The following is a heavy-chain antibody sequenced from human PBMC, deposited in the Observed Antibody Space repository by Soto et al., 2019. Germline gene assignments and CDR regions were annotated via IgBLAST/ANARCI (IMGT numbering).Heavy chain of an antibody. CDR3: ARQRTPDCRGGSCYTWSFDY. Sequence: SETLSLTCIVSGDSTINSYWSWIRQAPGKGPEWLGYLSYNGGTNHNPSLLGRATMSVDTSQNQFSLKLNSVTAADTAVYYCARQRTPDCRGGSCYTWSFDYWGQGALVTVSS. CDR1: GDSTINSY. J-gene: IGHJ4*02. V-gene: IGHV4-59*12. CDR2: LSYNGGT. D-gene: IGHD2-15*01.